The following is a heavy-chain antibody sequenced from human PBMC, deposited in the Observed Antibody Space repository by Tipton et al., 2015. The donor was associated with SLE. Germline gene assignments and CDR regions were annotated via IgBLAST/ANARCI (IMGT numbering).Heavy chain of an antibody. V-gene: IGHV3-11*04. CDR1: GFTFSAHA. CDR2: IRSSGGDI. CDR3: ARDEGTW. Sequence: GSLRLSCTASGFTFSAHAMSWIRQAPGKGLEWVSHIRSSGGDINYGDSVKGRFTISRDNAKNSLYLQMNSLRVEDTAVYYCARDEGTWWGQGTLVTVSS. D-gene: IGHD3-10*01. J-gene: IGHJ4*02.